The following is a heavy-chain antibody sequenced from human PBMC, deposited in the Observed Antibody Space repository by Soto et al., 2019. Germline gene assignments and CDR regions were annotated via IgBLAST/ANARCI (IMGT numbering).Heavy chain of an antibody. D-gene: IGHD3-9*01. CDR3: ASSEVWGCILTGYCVLDYYYYGMDV. J-gene: IGHJ6*02. CDR2: ISPIFGTA. V-gene: IGHV1-69*01. CDR1: GGTFSSYA. Sequence: QVQLVQSGAEVKKPGSSVKVSCKASGGTFSSYAISWVRQAPGQGLEWMGGISPIFGTANYAHRFQGRVTITADESTSTAYVELRSLMSEDTDGYYCASSEVWGCILTGYCVLDYYYYGMDVWGQGTTVTVSS.